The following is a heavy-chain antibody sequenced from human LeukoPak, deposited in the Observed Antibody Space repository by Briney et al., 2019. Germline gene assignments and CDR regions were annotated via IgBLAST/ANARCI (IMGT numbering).Heavy chain of an antibody. D-gene: IGHD3-10*01. CDR3: ARDTPMVRGVITPHFDY. CDR2: ISSSSSTI. Sequence: GGSLRLSCAASGFTFSSYSMNWVRQAPGKGLEWVSYISSSSSTIYYADSVKGRFTISRDNAKNSLYLQMNSLRAEDTAVYYCARDTPMVRGVITPHFDYWGQGTLVTVSS. V-gene: IGHV3-48*04. J-gene: IGHJ4*02. CDR1: GFTFSSYS.